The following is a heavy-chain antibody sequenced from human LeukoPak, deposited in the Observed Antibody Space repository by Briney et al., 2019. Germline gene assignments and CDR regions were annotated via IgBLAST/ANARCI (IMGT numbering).Heavy chain of an antibody. V-gene: IGHV3-30*18. CDR3: AKGKAVAGRSGFDY. Sequence: GGSLRLSCAASGFIFSSYGMHWVRQAPGKGLEWVAVISYDGSNKYYADSVKGRFTISRDNSKNTLYLQMNSLRAEDTAVYYCAKGKAVAGRSGFDYWGQGTLVTVSS. CDR1: GFIFSSYG. CDR2: ISYDGSNK. D-gene: IGHD6-19*01. J-gene: IGHJ4*02.